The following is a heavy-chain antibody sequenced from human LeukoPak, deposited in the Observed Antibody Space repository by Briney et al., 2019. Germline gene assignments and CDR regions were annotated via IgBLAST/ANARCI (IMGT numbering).Heavy chain of an antibody. J-gene: IGHJ4*02. Sequence: GGSLRLSCEASGFTFSNFAMNWVRQAPGKGLEWISFISSGGTTISYAESVRGRFTISRDNARNSLFLQMNSLRVEDTAVYYCARNLMPYVDPEYFDHWGQGTLVTVSS. CDR3: ARNLMPYVDPEYFDH. CDR1: GFTFSNFA. CDR2: ISSGGTTI. D-gene: IGHD3-9*01. V-gene: IGHV3-48*03.